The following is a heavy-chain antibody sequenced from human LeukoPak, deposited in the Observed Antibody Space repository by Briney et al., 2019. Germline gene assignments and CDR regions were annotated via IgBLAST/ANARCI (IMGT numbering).Heavy chain of an antibody. Sequence: PSETLSLTCTVSGGSISSGGYYWSWIRQHPGKGLEWIGYIYYSGSTYYNPSLKSRVTISVDTSKNQFSLKLSSVTAADTAVYYCARGLYCSSTSCYNNYYYGMDVWGQGTTVTVSS. V-gene: IGHV4-31*03. J-gene: IGHJ6*02. CDR3: ARGLYCSSTSCYNNYYYGMDV. CDR2: IYYSGST. D-gene: IGHD2-2*02. CDR1: GGSISSGGYY.